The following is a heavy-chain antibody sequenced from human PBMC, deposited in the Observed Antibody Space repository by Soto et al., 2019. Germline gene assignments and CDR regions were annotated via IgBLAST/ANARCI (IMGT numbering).Heavy chain of an antibody. CDR1: SGSISTSGYY. CDR2: VSYSGST. D-gene: IGHD1-26*01. Sequence: SETLSLTCSVSSGSISTSGYYWGWIRQPPGTGLEWIGGVSYSGSTDYNPSLKSRVTISVDRSKNQFSLKLSSLTAADTAVYYCARLYRSYTPPFDSWGQGTLVTVSS. V-gene: IGHV4-39*01. J-gene: IGHJ4*02. CDR3: ARLYRSYTPPFDS.